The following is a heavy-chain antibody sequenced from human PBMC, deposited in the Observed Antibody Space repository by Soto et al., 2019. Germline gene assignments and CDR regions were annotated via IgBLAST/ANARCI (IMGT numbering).Heavy chain of an antibody. Sequence: QLQLQESGPGLVKPSETLSLTCTVSGGSITSSSYYWGWIRPPPGKGLEWIGSIYYSGSTYYNPSLKSRVTRTVDTSENQFSLKLSSVTAADTAVYYCARLRSRGDPPIFDYWGQGTLVTVSS. D-gene: IGHD2-21*02. V-gene: IGHV4-39*01. J-gene: IGHJ4*02. CDR2: IYYSGST. CDR1: GGSITSSSYY. CDR3: ARLRSRGDPPIFDY.